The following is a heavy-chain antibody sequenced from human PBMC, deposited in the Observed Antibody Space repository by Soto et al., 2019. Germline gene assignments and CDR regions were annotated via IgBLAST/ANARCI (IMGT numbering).Heavy chain of an antibody. CDR2: ISHSGST. Sequence: QVQLQQWGAGLLKPSETLSLTCAVYGGSFSGSYWSWIRQPPGKGLEWVGEISHSGSTKYNPSLKSRVTISVDTSKNQFSLKMSSVTAADTAGYYCGTVGSCSGGSCYPGAYDYWGQGILVTVSS. J-gene: IGHJ4*02. D-gene: IGHD2-15*01. CDR1: GGSFSGSY. V-gene: IGHV4-34*01. CDR3: GTVGSCSGGSCYPGAYDY.